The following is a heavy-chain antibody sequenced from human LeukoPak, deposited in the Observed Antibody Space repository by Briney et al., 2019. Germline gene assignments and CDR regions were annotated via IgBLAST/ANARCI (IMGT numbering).Heavy chain of an antibody. CDR3: AREGNTGSQEGMDV. V-gene: IGHV3-53*01. CDR2: IYSGGST. Sequence: GGSLRLSCAASGFTVSSNRMSWVRQAPGKGLEWVSVIYSGGSTYYADSVKGRFTISRDSSKNMLYLQMNSLRAEDTAVNYCAREGNTGSQEGMDVWGQGTTVTVSS. J-gene: IGHJ6*02. D-gene: IGHD1-26*01. CDR1: GFTVSSNR.